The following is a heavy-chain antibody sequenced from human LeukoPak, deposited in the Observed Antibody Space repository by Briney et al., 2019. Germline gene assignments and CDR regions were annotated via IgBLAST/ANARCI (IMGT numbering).Heavy chain of an antibody. CDR3: GLSMVRGVSDP. Sequence: ASVKVSCKASGYTFTSYAMNWVRQAPGQGLEWMGWINTNTGNPTYAQGFTGRFVFSLDTSVSTAYLQISSLKAEDTAAYYCGLSMVRGVSDPWGQGTLVTVSS. CDR2: INTNTGNP. J-gene: IGHJ5*02. D-gene: IGHD3-10*01. V-gene: IGHV7-4-1*02. CDR1: GYTFTSYA.